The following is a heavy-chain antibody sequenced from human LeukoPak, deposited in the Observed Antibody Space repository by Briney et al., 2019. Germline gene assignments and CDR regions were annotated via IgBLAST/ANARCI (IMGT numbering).Heavy chain of an antibody. Sequence: SETLSLTCTVSGGSISSYYWSWIRQPPGKGLEWIGYVYYSGSTNYNPSLKSRVTISVDTSKNQFSLKLSSVTAADTAVYYCARQTIYCGGDCYGAFDIWGQGTMVTVSS. D-gene: IGHD2-21*02. J-gene: IGHJ3*02. CDR1: GGSISSYY. CDR2: VYYSGST. V-gene: IGHV4-59*08. CDR3: ARQTIYCGGDCYGAFDI.